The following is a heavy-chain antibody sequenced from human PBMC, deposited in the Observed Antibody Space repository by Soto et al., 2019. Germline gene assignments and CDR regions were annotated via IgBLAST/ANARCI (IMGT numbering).Heavy chain of an antibody. J-gene: IGHJ4*02. CDR1: GFTFSGDW. Sequence: EVQLVESGGGLVQPGGSLRLSCTDSGFTFSGDWMHWVRQAPGKGLVWVPRLGPHENGLNYADSVKGRFTISRDNAKNTLYLQMNSLRVEDTAVYFCTRETFGDRDYWGQGTLVTVSS. D-gene: IGHD4-17*01. CDR3: TRETFGDRDY. CDR2: LGPHENGL. V-gene: IGHV3-74*01.